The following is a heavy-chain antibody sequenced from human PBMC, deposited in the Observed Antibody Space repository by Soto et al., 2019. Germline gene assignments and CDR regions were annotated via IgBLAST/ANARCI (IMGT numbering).Heavy chain of an antibody. CDR1: GFTFSSYG. CDR3: AKSVAAGIRGYYGMDV. Sequence: PGGSLRLSCAASGFTFSSYGMHWVRQAPGKGLEWVAVISYDGSNKYYADSVKGRFTISRDNSKNTLYLQMNSLRAEDTAVYYCAKSVAAGIRGYYGMDVWGQGTTVTVSS. CDR2: ISYDGSNK. V-gene: IGHV3-30*18. J-gene: IGHJ6*02. D-gene: IGHD6-19*01.